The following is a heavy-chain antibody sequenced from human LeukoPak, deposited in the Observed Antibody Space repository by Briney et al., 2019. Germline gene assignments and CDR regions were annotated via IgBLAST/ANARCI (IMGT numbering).Heavy chain of an antibody. J-gene: IGHJ5*02. D-gene: IGHD2-15*01. V-gene: IGHV2-5*02. CDR2: IYWDDDK. CDR3: ARHGMVVAANNWFDP. Sequence: QSGPTLVNPTQTLTLTCTFSGFSLSTSGVGVGWIRQPPGKALEWLALIYWDDDKRYSPSLKSRLTITKDTSKNQMVLTMTNMDPVDTATYYCARHGMVVAANNWFDPWGQGTLVTVSS. CDR1: GFSLSTSGVG.